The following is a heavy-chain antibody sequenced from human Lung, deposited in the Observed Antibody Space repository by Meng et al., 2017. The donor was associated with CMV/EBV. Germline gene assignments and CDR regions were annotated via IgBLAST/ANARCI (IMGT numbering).Heavy chain of an antibody. CDR3: AKDGWGKATSRIDY. Sequence: GESLKISCAASGFTFSDYYMNWVRQAPGKGLEWVSSISSSSSIYYADSVKGRFTISRDNSKNTLYLQMNSLRAEDTAVYYCAKDGWGKATSRIDYWGQGTLVTVSS. D-gene: IGHD6-19*01. CDR2: ISSSSSI. J-gene: IGHJ4*02. V-gene: IGHV3-69-1*01. CDR1: GFTFSDYY.